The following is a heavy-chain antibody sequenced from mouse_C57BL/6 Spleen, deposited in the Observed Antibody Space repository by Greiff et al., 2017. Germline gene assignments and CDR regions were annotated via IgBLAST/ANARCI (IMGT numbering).Heavy chain of an antibody. Sequence: EVKLVESGPGLVKPSQSLSLTCSVTGYSITSGYYWNWIRQFPGKKLEWMGYISYDGSNNYNPSLKNRISITREPSKNQFFLKLNSVTTEDTATYYCATLLRTPHWYFDVWGTGTTVTVAS. V-gene: IGHV3-6*01. D-gene: IGHD1-2*01. CDR1: GYSITSGYY. CDR2: ISYDGSN. CDR3: ATLLRTPHWYFDV. J-gene: IGHJ1*03.